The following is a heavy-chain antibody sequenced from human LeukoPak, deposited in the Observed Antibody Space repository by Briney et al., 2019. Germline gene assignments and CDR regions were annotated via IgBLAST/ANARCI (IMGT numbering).Heavy chain of an antibody. CDR2: INWNGGST. J-gene: IGHJ2*01. CDR3: ARAVRNYYDSSGINWYFDL. CDR1: GFTFDDYG. D-gene: IGHD3-22*01. V-gene: IGHV3-20*04. Sequence: RPGGSLRLSCAASGFTFDDYGMSWVRQAPGKGLEWASGINWNGGSTGYADSVKGRFTISRDNAKNSLYLQMNSLRAEDTALYYCARAVRNYYDSSGINWYFDLWGRGTLVTVSS.